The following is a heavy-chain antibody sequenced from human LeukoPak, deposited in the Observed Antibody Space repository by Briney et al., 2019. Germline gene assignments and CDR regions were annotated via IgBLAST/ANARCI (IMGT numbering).Heavy chain of an antibody. CDR2: IIPMFGTA. V-gene: IGHV1-69*13. J-gene: IGHJ4*02. Sequence: SVKVSCKASGGTFSRYVISWVRQAPGQGLEWMGGIIPMFGTANYAQKFQGRVTITADESTSTAYMELSSLRSEDTAVYHCARVDRYSSRGNYFDYWGQGTLVTVSS. CDR1: GGTFSRYV. CDR3: ARVDRYSSRGNYFDY. D-gene: IGHD6-19*01.